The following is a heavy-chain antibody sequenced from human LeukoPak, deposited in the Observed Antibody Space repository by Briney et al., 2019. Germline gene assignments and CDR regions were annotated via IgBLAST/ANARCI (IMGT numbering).Heavy chain of an antibody. Sequence: SETLSLTCTVSGGSISSSSYYWGWIRQPPGKGLEWIGCIYYTGSTYYNPSLKSRVTISVDTSKNQFSLKLSSVTAADTAVYYCARKGGSGSHSRRYYYMDVWGKGTTVTVSS. CDR2: IYYTGST. D-gene: IGHD3-10*01. J-gene: IGHJ6*03. CDR1: GGSISSSSYY. CDR3: ARKGGSGSHSRRYYYMDV. V-gene: IGHV4-39*07.